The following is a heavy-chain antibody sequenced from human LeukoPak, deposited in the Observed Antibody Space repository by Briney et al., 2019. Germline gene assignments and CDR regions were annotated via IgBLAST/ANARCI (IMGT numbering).Heavy chain of an antibody. Sequence: GGSLRLSCAASGFTFSSYGMHWVRQAPGKGLEWVSGIPYNGSSKYYADSVKGRFTISRDNSKNTLYLQMNSLRAEDTAVYYCAKDLDDILTGHYYYYGMDVWGQGTTVTVSS. CDR3: AKDLDDILTGHYYYYGMDV. CDR1: GFTFSSYG. D-gene: IGHD3-9*01. CDR2: IPYNGSSK. V-gene: IGHV3-30*18. J-gene: IGHJ6*02.